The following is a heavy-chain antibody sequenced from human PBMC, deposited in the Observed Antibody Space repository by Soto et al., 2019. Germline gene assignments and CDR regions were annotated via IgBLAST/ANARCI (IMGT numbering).Heavy chain of an antibody. D-gene: IGHD3-22*01. V-gene: IGHV3-23*01. J-gene: IGHJ4*02. CDR3: AKGHYYDSSGYLN. Sequence: GGSLRLSCAASGFTFSSYAMSWVRQSPGKGLEWVSAISGSGGSTYYADSVKGRFTISRDNSKNTLYLQMNSLRAEDTAVYYCAKGHYYDSSGYLNWGQGTLVTVSS. CDR1: GFTFSSYA. CDR2: ISGSGGST.